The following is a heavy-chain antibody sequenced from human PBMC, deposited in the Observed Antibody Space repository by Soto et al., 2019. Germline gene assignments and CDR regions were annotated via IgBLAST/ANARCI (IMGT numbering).Heavy chain of an antibody. J-gene: IGHJ4*02. CDR1: GVAFSSYA. CDR3: AKGAGYSPTWYLDY. V-gene: IGHV3-30*04. CDR2: ISFNGQIQ. D-gene: IGHD4-4*01. Sequence: QPGGSLRLSCAASGVAFSSYAMHWVRQPPGKGLEWVATISFNGQIQSYANSVKGRFTISRDNSKNTLFLQMDSLRHDDAGVYFCAKGAGYSPTWYLDYWGQGTLVTVSS.